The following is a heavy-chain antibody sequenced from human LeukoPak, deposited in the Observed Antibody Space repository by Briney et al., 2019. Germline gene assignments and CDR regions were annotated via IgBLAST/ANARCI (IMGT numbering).Heavy chain of an antibody. J-gene: IGHJ6*03. V-gene: IGHV3-7*01. CDR2: IKDDGSDK. D-gene: IGHD2-8*01. CDR3: MRLYGYYYSYMDV. CDR1: GFTFSSYT. Sequence: PGGSLRLSCEASGFTFSSYTMTWVRQAPGKGLEWVANIKDDGSDKYYLDSVKGRFTISRDNVKSSLYLQMNNLRAEDAAVYFCMRLYGYYYSYMDVWGKGTTVTVSS.